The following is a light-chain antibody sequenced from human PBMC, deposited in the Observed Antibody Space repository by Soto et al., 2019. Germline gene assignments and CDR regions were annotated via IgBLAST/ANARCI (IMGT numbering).Light chain of an antibody. CDR1: SSYVGGYNY. CDR2: EVS. Sequence: QSSLSEPASLSGSPGQSINISCTGTSSYVGGYNYVSWYQQHPSKAPKLMIFEVSHRPSVISNRFSGSKSGNTASLTISGLQAEDEADYYCSSYTSSSNYVFGTGTKVTVL. V-gene: IGLV2-14*01. J-gene: IGLJ1*01. CDR3: SSYTSSSNYV.